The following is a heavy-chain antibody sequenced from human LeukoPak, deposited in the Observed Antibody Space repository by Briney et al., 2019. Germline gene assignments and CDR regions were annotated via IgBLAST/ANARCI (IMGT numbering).Heavy chain of an antibody. D-gene: IGHD3-22*01. CDR1: GFTFSDYY. V-gene: IGHV3-11*04. CDR2: ISSSGSTI. CDR3: ARVLHKRNYDSSTYYGY. Sequence: GGSLRLSCAASGFTFSDYYMSWIRQAPGKGLEWVSYISSSGSTIYYADSVKGRFTISRDNAKNSLYLQMSSLRAEDTAVYYCARVLHKRNYDSSTYYGYWGQGTLVTVSS. J-gene: IGHJ4*02.